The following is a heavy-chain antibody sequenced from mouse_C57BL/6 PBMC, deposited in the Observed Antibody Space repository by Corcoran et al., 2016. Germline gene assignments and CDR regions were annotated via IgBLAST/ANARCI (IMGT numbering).Heavy chain of an antibody. V-gene: IGHV1-81*01. CDR1: GYPFTSYG. Sequence: QVQLQQSGAELARTGASGKLSCKASGYPFTSYGISRVEQRTGQGLEWSGEIYPRSGNTYYNEKFKGKATLTADKSSSTAYMELRSLTSEDSAVYFCARWDDYDNYWGQGTTLTVSS. J-gene: IGHJ2*01. CDR3: ARWDDYDNY. D-gene: IGHD2-4*01. CDR2: IYPRSGNT.